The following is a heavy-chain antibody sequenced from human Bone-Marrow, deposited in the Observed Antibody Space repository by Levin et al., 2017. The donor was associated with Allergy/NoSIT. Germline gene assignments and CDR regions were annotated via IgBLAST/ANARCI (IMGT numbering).Heavy chain of an antibody. CDR3: AIRLQIMEVAGYAYGMDV. CDR1: GFTFSTQA. V-gene: IGHV3-23*01. D-gene: IGHD6-19*01. J-gene: IGHJ6*02. Sequence: PGGSLRLSCAASGFTFSTQAMNWVRQAPGKGLEWVSGMSRSGGSTYYADSVKDRFTMSRDNSKNTLYLEANSLRGEDTAVYYCAIRLQIMEVAGYAYGMDVWGQGTTVTVSS. CDR2: MSRSGGST.